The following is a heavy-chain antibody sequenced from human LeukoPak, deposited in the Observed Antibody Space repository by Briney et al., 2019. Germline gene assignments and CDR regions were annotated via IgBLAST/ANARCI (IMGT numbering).Heavy chain of an antibody. CDR1: GFTFSSYG. CDR2: IRYDGSDK. CDR3: ARESWFGESKTFDI. V-gene: IGHV3-33*01. J-gene: IGHJ3*02. D-gene: IGHD3-10*01. Sequence: PGGSLRLSCAASGFTFSSYGMHWVRQAPGKGLEWVAVIRYDGSDKYHADSVKGRFTTSRDNSKNMLCLQMNSLRAEDTAVYYCARESWFGESKTFDIWGQGTMVTVSS.